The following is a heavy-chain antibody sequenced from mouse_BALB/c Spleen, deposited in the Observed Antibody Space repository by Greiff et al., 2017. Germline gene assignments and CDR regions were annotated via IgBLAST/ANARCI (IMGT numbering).Heavy chain of an antibody. V-gene: IGHV1-87*01. CDR1: GYTFTSYW. CDR2: IYPGDGDT. Sequence: QVQLKQSGAELARPGASVKLSCKASGYTFTSYWMQWVKQRPGQGLEWIGAIYPGDGDTRYTQKFKGKATLTADKSSSTAYMQLSSLASEDSAVYYCARLTTVLSLDAMDYWGQGTSVTVSS. CDR3: ARLTTVLSLDAMDY. J-gene: IGHJ4*01. D-gene: IGHD1-1*01.